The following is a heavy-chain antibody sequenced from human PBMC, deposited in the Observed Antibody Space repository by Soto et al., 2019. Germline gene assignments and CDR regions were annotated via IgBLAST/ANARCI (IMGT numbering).Heavy chain of an antibody. CDR3: AKLVSAAGTSY. CDR1: GFTFSTYG. D-gene: IGHD6-13*01. CDR2: ISGNGAGT. V-gene: IGHV3-23*01. Sequence: EVQLLESGGGLVQPGGSLRLSCAASGFTFSTYGMSWVRQAPGKGLEWVSSISGNGAGTYYADSVKGRFTISRDNSKNTLFLQMNSLRAEDTAVYYCAKLVSAAGTSYWGQGTLVTVSS. J-gene: IGHJ4*02.